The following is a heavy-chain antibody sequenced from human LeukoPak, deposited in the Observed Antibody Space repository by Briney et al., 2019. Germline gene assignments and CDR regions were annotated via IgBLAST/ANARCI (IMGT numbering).Heavy chain of an antibody. CDR2: IKEDGNEK. V-gene: IGHV3-7*03. Sequence: GGSLRLSCAASGFTFSKYWMTWVRQAPGKGLEWVANIKEDGNEKHYVDSVKGRFTISRDNAKNSLYLQMNSLRAEDTAVYYCARDLGVAAAGTVGYFDYWGQGTLVTVSS. D-gene: IGHD6-13*01. CDR1: GFTFSKYW. CDR3: ARDLGVAAAGTVGYFDY. J-gene: IGHJ4*02.